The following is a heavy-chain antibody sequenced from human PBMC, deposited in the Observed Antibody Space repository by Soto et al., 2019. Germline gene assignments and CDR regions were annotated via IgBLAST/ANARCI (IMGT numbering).Heavy chain of an antibody. Sequence: ASVKVSCKASGYTFTSYGISWVRQAPGQGLEWMGWISAYNSNTNYAQKLQGRVTMTTDTSTSTAYMELRSLRSDDTAVYYCARVAPRAAAATPGTYNYFDYWGQGTLVTVSS. CDR2: ISAYNSNT. J-gene: IGHJ4*02. D-gene: IGHD6-13*01. CDR1: GYTFTSYG. CDR3: ARVAPRAAAATPGTYNYFDY. V-gene: IGHV1-18*01.